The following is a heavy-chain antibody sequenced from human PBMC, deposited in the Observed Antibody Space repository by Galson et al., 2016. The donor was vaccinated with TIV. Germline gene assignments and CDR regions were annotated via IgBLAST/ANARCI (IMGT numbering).Heavy chain of an antibody. J-gene: IGHJ3*02. CDR2: INHSGLT. Sequence: SETLSLTCAVYGGSLSDYYWSWIRQPPGKGLEWIGEINHSGLTHHNPSLKSRVTISLDTSKNQFSLTLTSVTAADTALFYCARVRRGNVGVVDATDAFDIWDQGTMVTVSS. D-gene: IGHD2-15*01. CDR3: ARVRRGNVGVVDATDAFDI. CDR1: GGSLSDYY. V-gene: IGHV4-34*01.